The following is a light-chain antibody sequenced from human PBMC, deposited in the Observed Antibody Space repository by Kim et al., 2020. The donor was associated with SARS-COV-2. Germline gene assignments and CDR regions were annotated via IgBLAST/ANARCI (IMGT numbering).Light chain of an antibody. CDR2: GKN. CDR3: NSRDSSTNQLV. J-gene: IGLJ2*01. V-gene: IGLV3-19*01. CDR1: SLRNYY. Sequence: SSELTQDPAVSVALGQTVRITCQGDSLRNYYASWYQQKPGQAPIVVIYGKNNRLLGIPDRFSGSSSGITASLTITGAQPEDEADYYCNSRDSSTNQLVFGGGTQLTVL.